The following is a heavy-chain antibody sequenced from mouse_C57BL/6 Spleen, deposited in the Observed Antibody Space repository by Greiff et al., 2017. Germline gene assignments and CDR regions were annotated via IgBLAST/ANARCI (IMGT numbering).Heavy chain of an antibody. V-gene: IGHV5-16*01. J-gene: IGHJ4*01. CDR1: GFTFSDYY. CDR2: INYDGSST. D-gene: IGHD2-4*01. Sequence: EVKLMESEGGLVQPGSSMKLSCTASGFTFSDYYMAWVRQVPEKGLEWVANINYDGSSTYYLDSLKSRFIISRDNAKNILYLQMSSLKSEDTATYYCARFGYYDYYYAMDYWGQGTSVTVSS. CDR3: ARFGYYDYYYAMDY.